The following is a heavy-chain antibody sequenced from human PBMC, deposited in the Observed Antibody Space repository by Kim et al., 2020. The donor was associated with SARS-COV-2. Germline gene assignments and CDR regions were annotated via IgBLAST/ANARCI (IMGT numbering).Heavy chain of an antibody. CDR1: GGSISSYY. CDR2: IYYSGST. J-gene: IGHJ2*01. V-gene: IGHV4-59*13. Sequence: SETLSLTCTVSGGSISSYYWSWIRQPPGKGLEWMGYIYYSGSTNYNPSLKSRVTISVDTSKNQFSLKLSSVTAADTAVYYCARGYDSSGYYPLVDWYFDLWGRGTLVTVSS. CDR3: ARGYDSSGYYPLVDWYFDL. D-gene: IGHD3-22*01.